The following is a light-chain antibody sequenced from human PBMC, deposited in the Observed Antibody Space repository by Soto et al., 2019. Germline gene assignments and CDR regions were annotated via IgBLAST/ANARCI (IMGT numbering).Light chain of an antibody. J-gene: IGKJ5*01. V-gene: IGKV1D-12*01. Sequence: DIQMTQSPSSVSASVGDRVTITCRASQGISSWLVWYQQKPGKAPKLLIYAASSLQSGVPSRFSGSGSETDFTLTISSLQPEDFATYYCQQANSFPLTFGQGTRLEIK. CDR3: QQANSFPLT. CDR1: QGISSW. CDR2: AAS.